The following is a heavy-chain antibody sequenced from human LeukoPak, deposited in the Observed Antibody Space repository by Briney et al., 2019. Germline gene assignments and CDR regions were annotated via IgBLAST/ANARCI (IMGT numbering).Heavy chain of an antibody. CDR3: ATANEDIAVLPAAKFYYYYYMDV. V-gene: IGHV3-7*01. CDR1: GFIFSSYW. Sequence: PGGSLRLSCAASGFIFSSYWMTWVRQAPGKGLEWVANIKQDGSEKNYADSVKGRFTISRDNAKNSLELQMNSLRAEDTAVYYCATANEDIAVLPAAKFYYYYYMDVWGKGTTVTISS. D-gene: IGHD2-2*01. J-gene: IGHJ6*03. CDR2: IKQDGSEK.